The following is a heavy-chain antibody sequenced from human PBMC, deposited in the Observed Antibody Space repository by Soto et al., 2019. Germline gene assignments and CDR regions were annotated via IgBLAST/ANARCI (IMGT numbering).Heavy chain of an antibody. V-gene: IGHV1-8*01. J-gene: IGHJ4*02. Sequence: ASVKVSCKASGYTFISNDINWMRQAAGQGLEWMGWMTPSSGNTGYGQKFQGRVTMTRNTSISTAYLELSSLRSDDTAVYYCGRGGPAAGFDSWGQGTLVTVSS. CDR2: MTPSSGNT. CDR3: GRGGPAAGFDS. D-gene: IGHD6-13*01. CDR1: GYTFISND.